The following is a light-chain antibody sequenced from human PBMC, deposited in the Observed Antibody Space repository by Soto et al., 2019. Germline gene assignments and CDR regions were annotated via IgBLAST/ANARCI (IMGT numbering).Light chain of an antibody. CDR1: SGHSSCT. Sequence: QAVVTQSPSASASLGASVKLTCTLSSGHSSCTIAWHQQQPEKGPRYLMTLNSDGSHSKGDGIPDRFSGSSSGAERYLSISSLQSEDEADYYCQTWGTGIEVFGGGTKLTVL. V-gene: IGLV4-69*01. J-gene: IGLJ3*02. CDR3: QTWGTGIEV. CDR2: LNSDGSH.